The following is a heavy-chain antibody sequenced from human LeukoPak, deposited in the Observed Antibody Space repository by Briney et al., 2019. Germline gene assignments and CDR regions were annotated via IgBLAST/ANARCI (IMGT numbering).Heavy chain of an antibody. D-gene: IGHD6-19*01. CDR2: IYYSGST. V-gene: IGHV4-59*01. CDR3: ARDTSRAVADY. CDR1: GGSTSSNY. J-gene: IGHJ4*02. Sequence: SETLSLTCTVSGGSTSSNYWSWIRQPPGKGLEWIGYIYYSGSTNYNPSLKSRVTISVDTSKNQFSLKLSSVTAADTAVYYCARDTSRAVADYWGQGTLVTVSS.